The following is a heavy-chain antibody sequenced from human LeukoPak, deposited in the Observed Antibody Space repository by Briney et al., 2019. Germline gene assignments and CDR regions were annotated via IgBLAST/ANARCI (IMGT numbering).Heavy chain of an antibody. Sequence: KPSETLSLTCAVSGGNISADYWIWIRQPPGKGLEWIRYISYCANTNYNPSLKSRVTISQDTSKNQFSLRMSSVTAADTAMYYCARRVPSGFVDSWGQGNLVTVSS. D-gene: IGHD5-12*01. V-gene: IGHV4-59*08. J-gene: IGHJ4*02. CDR2: ISYCANT. CDR3: ARRVPSGFVDS. CDR1: GGNISADY.